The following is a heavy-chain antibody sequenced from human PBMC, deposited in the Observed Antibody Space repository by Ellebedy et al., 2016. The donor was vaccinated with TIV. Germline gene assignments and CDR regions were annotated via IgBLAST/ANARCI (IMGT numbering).Heavy chain of an antibody. V-gene: IGHV3-23*01. CDR2: ISNTGSRT. Sequence: PGGSLRLSCAASGFTFNSYAMSWVRQAPGKGLEWVSTISNTGSRTYYVDSVEGRFIISRDNSKKTLYLQMNSLRAEDTAVYYCAKGRGGGSDSSAPRYYFDYWGLGTLVTVSS. D-gene: IGHD3-22*01. CDR3: AKGRGGGSDSSAPRYYFDY. J-gene: IGHJ4*02. CDR1: GFTFNSYA.